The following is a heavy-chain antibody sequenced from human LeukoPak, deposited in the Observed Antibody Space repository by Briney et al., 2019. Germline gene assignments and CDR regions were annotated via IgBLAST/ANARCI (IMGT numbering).Heavy chain of an antibody. CDR1: GFTVSSNY. D-gene: IGHD5-24*01. CDR3: ARELGDGYNPFDY. J-gene: IGHJ4*02. Sequence: GGSLRLSCAASGFTVSSNYMSWVRQAPGKGLEWVSVIYSGGSTYYADSVKGRFTISRDSSKNTLYLQMNSLRAEDTAVYYCARELGDGYNPFDYWGQGTLVTVSS. V-gene: IGHV3-53*01. CDR2: IYSGGST.